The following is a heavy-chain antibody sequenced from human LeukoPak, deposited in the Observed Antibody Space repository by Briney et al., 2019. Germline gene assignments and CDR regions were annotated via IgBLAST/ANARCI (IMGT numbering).Heavy chain of an antibody. Sequence: GGSLRLSCAASGFTFSSYGMHWVRQAPGKGLEWVAFIRYDGSNKYYADSVKGLFTISRDNSKNTLYLHMDSLRAEDTAVYYCARGAYSSGWAYFDHWGQGTLVTVSS. V-gene: IGHV3-30*02. CDR3: ARGAYSSGWAYFDH. CDR2: IRYDGSNK. D-gene: IGHD6-19*01. CDR1: GFTFSSYG. J-gene: IGHJ4*02.